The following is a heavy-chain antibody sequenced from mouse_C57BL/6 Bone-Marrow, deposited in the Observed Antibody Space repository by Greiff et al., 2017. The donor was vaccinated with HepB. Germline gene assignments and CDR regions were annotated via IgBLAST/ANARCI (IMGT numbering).Heavy chain of an antibody. J-gene: IGHJ1*03. CDR1: GYTFTSYW. Sequence: QVQLQQPGAELVKPGASVKLSCKASGYTFTSYWMHWVKQRPGRGLEWIGRIDPNSGGTKYNEKFKSKATLTVDKPSSTAYMPLSSLTSEDSAVYYCARSPFTPVAYWYFDVWGTGTTVTVSS. D-gene: IGHD1-1*01. CDR3: ARSPFTPVAYWYFDV. V-gene: IGHV1-72*01. CDR2: IDPNSGGT.